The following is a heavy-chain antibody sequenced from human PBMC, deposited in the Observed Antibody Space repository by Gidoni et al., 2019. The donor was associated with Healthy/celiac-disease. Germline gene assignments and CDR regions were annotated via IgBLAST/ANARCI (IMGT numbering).Heavy chain of an antibody. Sequence: EVQLVESGGGLVQPGRSLRLSCAASGFHFADYAVNWVRLAPGKGLEWVAGVSWKSCSIGYADSVKCRFTISIDNAKNSLYLQMNSLRAEYTALYYCAKDIMRSSGWTDFDYWGQGTLVTVSS. D-gene: IGHD6-19*01. CDR3: AKDIMRSSGWTDFDY. CDR1: GFHFADYA. CDR2: VSWKSCSI. V-gene: IGHV3-9*01. J-gene: IGHJ4*02.